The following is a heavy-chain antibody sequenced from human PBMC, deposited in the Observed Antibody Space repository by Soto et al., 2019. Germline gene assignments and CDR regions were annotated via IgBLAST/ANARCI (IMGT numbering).Heavy chain of an antibody. CDR2: IYYSGNT. D-gene: IGHD6-19*01. J-gene: IGHJ6*02. CDR3: ARSPRIAVAGTPSYYYYVMDV. Sequence: SETLSLTCTVSGGSLTSSSYYWGWIRQPPGKGLEWIGSIYYSGNTYSNPSLKSRVTISVYTSKNQFSLKLSSVTAADTAVYYCARSPRIAVAGTPSYYYYVMDVWGQGTTVPVS. V-gene: IGHV4-39*01. CDR1: GGSLTSSSYY.